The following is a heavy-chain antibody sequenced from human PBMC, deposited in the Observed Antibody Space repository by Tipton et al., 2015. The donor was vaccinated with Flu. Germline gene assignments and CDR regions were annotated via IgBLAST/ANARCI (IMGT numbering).Heavy chain of an antibody. CDR2: INHSGST. D-gene: IGHD4-11*01. CDR1: GGSFSGYY. CDR3: ARDGATVTTGLDY. Sequence: LRLSCAVYGGSFSGYYWSWIRQPPGKGLEWIGEINHSGSTNYNPSLKSRVTISVDTSKNQFSLKLSSVTAADTAVYYCARDGATVTTGLDYWGQGTLATVSS. V-gene: IGHV4-34*01. J-gene: IGHJ4*02.